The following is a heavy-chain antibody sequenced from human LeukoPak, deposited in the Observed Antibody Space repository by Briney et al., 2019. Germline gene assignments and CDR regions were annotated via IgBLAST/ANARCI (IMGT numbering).Heavy chain of an antibody. J-gene: IGHJ3*02. CDR1: GYTFTSYG. D-gene: IGHD3-3*01. CDR2: ISAYNGNT. CDR3: ALNVDPTIPDAFDI. V-gene: IGHV1-18*01. Sequence: GASVKVSCKASGYTFTSYGISWVRQAPGQGLEWMGWISAYNGNTNYAQKLQGRVTMTTDTSTSTAYMELRSLRSDDTAVYYCALNVDPTIPDAFDIWGQGTMVTVSS.